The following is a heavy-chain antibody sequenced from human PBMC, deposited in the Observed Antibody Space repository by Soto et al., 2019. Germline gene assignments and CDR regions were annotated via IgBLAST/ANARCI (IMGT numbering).Heavy chain of an antibody. J-gene: IGHJ5*02. V-gene: IGHV3-13*04. CDR3: ARGGGRVATPWFDP. D-gene: IGHD5-12*01. Sequence: EVQLVESGGGLVQPGGSLRLSCAASGFTFSSYDMHWVRQATGKGLEWVSAIGTAGDTYYPGSVKGRFTISRENAKNSLYLQMNRLRAGDTAVYYCARGGGRVATPWFDPWGQGTLVTVSS. CDR1: GFTFSSYD. CDR2: IGTAGDT.